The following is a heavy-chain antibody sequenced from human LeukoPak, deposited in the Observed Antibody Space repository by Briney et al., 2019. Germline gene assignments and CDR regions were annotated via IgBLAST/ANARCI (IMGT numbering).Heavy chain of an antibody. CDR1: GFTFSSYW. J-gene: IGHJ6*02. CDR3: ARGGGLDV. D-gene: IGHD3-16*01. V-gene: IGHV3-7*03. CDR2: INHNGNVN. Sequence: GGSLRLSCAASGFTFSSYWMNWARQAPGKGLEWVASINHNGNVNYYVDSVKGRFTISRDNAKNSLYLQMSNLRAEDTVVYFCARGGGLDVWGQGATVTVSS.